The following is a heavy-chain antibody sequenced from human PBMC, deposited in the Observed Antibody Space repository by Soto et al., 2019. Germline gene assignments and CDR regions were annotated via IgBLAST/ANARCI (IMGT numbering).Heavy chain of an antibody. CDR1: GFTFSDYY. D-gene: IGHD1-1*01. Sequence: PGGSLRLSCAASGFTFSDYYMSWIRQAPGKGLEWLSYSSDSGTFTRYADSVKGRFSISRDNAKNSLYLQINSLRGEDTAIYYCARSGDNYNLPDYWGQGTPVTVSS. V-gene: IGHV3-11*06. J-gene: IGHJ4*02. CDR3: ARSGDNYNLPDY. CDR2: SSDSGTFT.